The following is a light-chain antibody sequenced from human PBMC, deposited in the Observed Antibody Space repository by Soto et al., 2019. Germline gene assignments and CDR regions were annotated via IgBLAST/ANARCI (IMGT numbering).Light chain of an antibody. V-gene: IGLV2-14*01. Sequence: QSALTQPASVSGSPGQSITIACTGTSSDVGGYDYVSWYQHFPGKAPKLIIYEVSNRPSGVSHRFSGSKSGNTASLTISGLQAEYEADYYSSSYQSSIPGDVVCGGGTKLTVL. CDR3: SSYQSSIPGDVV. CDR2: EVS. CDR1: SSDVGGYDY. J-gene: IGLJ2*01.